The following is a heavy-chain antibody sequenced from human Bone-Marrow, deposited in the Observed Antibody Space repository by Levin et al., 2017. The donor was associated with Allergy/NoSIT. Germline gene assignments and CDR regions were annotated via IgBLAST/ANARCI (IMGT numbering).Heavy chain of an antibody. CDR2: ISYDGSEK. CDR3: ANSDLLTAVTTSTLYDGFDI. V-gene: IGHV3-30*18. J-gene: IGHJ3*02. D-gene: IGHD4-17*01. Sequence: LSGGSLRLSCAASGFTFSSYGMHWVRQAPGKGLEWVAIISYDGSEKFYADSVKGRFTISRDNSKNTLYMQMNSLRTDDTAVYYCANSDLLTAVTTSTLYDGFDIWGQGTRVTVSS. CDR1: GFTFSSYG.